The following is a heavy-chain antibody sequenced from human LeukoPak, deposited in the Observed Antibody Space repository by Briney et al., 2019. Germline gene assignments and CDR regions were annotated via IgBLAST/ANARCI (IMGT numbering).Heavy chain of an antibody. CDR2: ISSSSSTI. D-gene: IGHD6-6*01. J-gene: IGHJ6*03. CDR3: ARGQQLGGFYYYYYMDV. V-gene: IGHV3-48*01. CDR1: GFTFSTYS. Sequence: PGGSLRLSCAASGFTFSTYSMNWVRQAPGEGLEWVSYISSSSSTIFCADSVKGRFTISRDNAKNSMYLQMNSLRAEDTALYYCARGQQLGGFYYYYYMDVWGKGTTVTVSS.